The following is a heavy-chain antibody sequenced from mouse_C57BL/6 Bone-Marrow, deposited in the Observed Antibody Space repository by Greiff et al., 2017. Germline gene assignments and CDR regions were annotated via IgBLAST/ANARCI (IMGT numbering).Heavy chain of an antibody. CDR3: ARSSTFFYDIDY. CDR2: FHPYNDDT. J-gene: IGHJ2*01. CDR1: GYTFTTYP. Sequence: VQLVESGAELVKPGASVKMSCKASGYTFTTYPIEWMKQNHGKSLEWIGNFHPYNDDTKYQEKFKGKATLTVEKSSNTVYLELSRLTSDDSAVYYCARSSTFFYDIDYWGQGTTLTVSS. V-gene: IGHV1-47*01. D-gene: IGHD2-12*01.